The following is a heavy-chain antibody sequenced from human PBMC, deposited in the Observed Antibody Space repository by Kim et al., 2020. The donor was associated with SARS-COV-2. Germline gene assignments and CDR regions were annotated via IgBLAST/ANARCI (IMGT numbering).Heavy chain of an antibody. D-gene: IGHD4-17*01. J-gene: IGHJ4*02. Sequence: KGRFTIAKDNSKNTLYLQMNSLGAEDTAVYYWAKDGADYGDEGAYFDYWGQGTLVTVSS. V-gene: IGHV3-30*02. CDR3: AKDGADYGDEGAYFDY.